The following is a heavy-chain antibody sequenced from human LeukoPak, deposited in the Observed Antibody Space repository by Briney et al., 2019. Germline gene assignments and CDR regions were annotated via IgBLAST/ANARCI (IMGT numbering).Heavy chain of an antibody. Sequence: RASVRVSCKASGYTFTDYYMHWVRQAPGQGLEWMGWINVNRGGTNYAQRFQGRVTMTRDTSTTTAYMELSRLESDDTAVYYCARRYCSSTSCYYFDYWGQGTLVTVSS. CDR1: GYTFTDYY. D-gene: IGHD2-2*01. J-gene: IGHJ4*02. CDR3: ARRYCSSTSCYYFDY. V-gene: IGHV1-2*02. CDR2: INVNRGGT.